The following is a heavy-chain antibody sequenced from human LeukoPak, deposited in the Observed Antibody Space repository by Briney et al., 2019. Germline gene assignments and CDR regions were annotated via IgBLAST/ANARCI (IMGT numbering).Heavy chain of an antibody. CDR1: GGSISSYY. CDR3: ARGMGTTYYDYVWGSYRYDYFDY. Sequence: PPETLSLTCTVSGGSISSYYWSWIRQPAGKGLEWIGRIYTSGSTNYNPSLKSRVTMSVDTSKNQFSLKLSSVTAADTAVYYCARGMGTTYYDYVWGSYRYDYFDYWGQGTLVTVSS. CDR2: IYTSGST. J-gene: IGHJ4*02. D-gene: IGHD3-16*02. V-gene: IGHV4-4*07.